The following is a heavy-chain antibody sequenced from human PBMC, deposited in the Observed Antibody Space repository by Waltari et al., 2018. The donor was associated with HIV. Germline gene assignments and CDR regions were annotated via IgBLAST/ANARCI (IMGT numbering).Heavy chain of an antibody. Sequence: QLQLQESGPGLVKPSETLSLTCTVSGGSISSNTYYWGWIRQPRGKGLEWIGSLSYMRSTYNTPSRKSRVTMSVDTSKNQFSLKLNSVTAADTAVYYCATYSDFWSGYSERHSYEYGINVWGQGTTVTVSS. D-gene: IGHD3-3*01. V-gene: IGHV4-39*01. CDR1: GGSISSNTYY. CDR2: LSYMRST. J-gene: IGHJ6*02. CDR3: ATYSDFWSGYSERHSYEYGINV.